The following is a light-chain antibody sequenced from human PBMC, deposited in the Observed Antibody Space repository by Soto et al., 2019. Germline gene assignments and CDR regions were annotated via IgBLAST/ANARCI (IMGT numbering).Light chain of an antibody. Sequence: DIQMTQSPSTLSGSVGDRVTITCRASQTISSWLAWYQQKPGKAPKLLIYKASTLKSGVPSRFSGSGSGTEFTLTIRSLQPDDFATSYCQHYNSYSEALGQRTKVDIK. CDR2: KAS. J-gene: IGKJ1*01. V-gene: IGKV1-5*03. CDR3: QHYNSYSEA. CDR1: QTISSW.